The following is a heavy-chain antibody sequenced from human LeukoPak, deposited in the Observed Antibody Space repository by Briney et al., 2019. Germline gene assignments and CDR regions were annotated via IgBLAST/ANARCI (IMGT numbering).Heavy chain of an antibody. V-gene: IGHV1-2*06. CDR1: GYTFTGYY. D-gene: IGHD6-6*01. CDR2: INPNSGGT. Sequence: ASVKVSCKASGYTFTGYYVHWVRQAPGQGLEWMGRINPNSGGTNYAQKFQGRVTMTRDTSISTAYMELSRLRSDDTAVYYCARERSGPYSGLHDYWGQGTLVTVSS. J-gene: IGHJ4*02. CDR3: ARERSGPYSGLHDY.